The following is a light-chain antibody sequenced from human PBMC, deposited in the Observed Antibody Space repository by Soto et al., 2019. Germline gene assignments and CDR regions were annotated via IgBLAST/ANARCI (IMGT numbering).Light chain of an antibody. CDR3: QHHRSALIT. J-gene: IGKJ3*01. CDR2: AAS. V-gene: IGKV3-20*01. Sequence: EIVLTQSPGTLSLSPGERATLSCRASQSFSSSYLAWYQQKPGQAPRLLIYAASSRATCIPDRFSGSGSGTDFTLTISSLEPEDFAVYYCQHHRSALITFGPGTKVDVK. CDR1: QSFSSSY.